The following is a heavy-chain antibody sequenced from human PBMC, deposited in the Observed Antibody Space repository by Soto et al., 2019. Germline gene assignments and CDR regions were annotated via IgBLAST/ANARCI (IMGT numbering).Heavy chain of an antibody. D-gene: IGHD5-12*01. J-gene: IGHJ5*02. Sequence: QVQLQESGPGLVKPSQTLSLTCTVSGGSISSGDYYWSWIRQPPGKGLEWIGYIYYSGSTYYNPSLKSRVTISVDTSKNQFSLKLSSVTAADTAVYYCARERRGGYDLPNWFDPWGQGTLVTVSS. V-gene: IGHV4-30-4*01. CDR3: ARERRGGYDLPNWFDP. CDR2: IYYSGST. CDR1: GGSISSGDYY.